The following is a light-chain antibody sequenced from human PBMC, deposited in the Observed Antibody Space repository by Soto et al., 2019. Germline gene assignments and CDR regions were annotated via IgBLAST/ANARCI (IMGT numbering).Light chain of an antibody. V-gene: IGLV1-40*01. J-gene: IGLJ3*02. Sequence: QSVLTQPPSVSGAPGQRVTISCTGSSSNIGAGYDVHWYQQLPGTAPKLLIYGNSNRPSGVPERFSGSKSGTSASLAITGLQAEDEADYYCQSYDSSLSGYWVFGGGTQLTVL. CDR2: GNS. CDR1: SSNIGAGYD. CDR3: QSYDSSLSGYWV.